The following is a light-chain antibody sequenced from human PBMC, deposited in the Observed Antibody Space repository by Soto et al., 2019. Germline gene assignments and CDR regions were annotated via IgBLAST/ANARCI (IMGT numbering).Light chain of an antibody. J-gene: IGLJ2*01. Sequence: QSALTQPPSVSGSLGQSVTISCTGTSGDVGSCNRVSWYQQPPGTAPKLIIYEVSNRPSGVPDRFSGSKSGNTASLTISGLQAEDEADYYCSSYTTSSTLVFGGGTQLTVL. V-gene: IGLV2-18*02. CDR1: SGDVGSCNR. CDR2: EVS. CDR3: SSYTTSSTLV.